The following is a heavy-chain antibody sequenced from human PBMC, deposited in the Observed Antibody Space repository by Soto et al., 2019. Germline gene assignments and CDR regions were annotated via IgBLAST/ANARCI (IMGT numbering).Heavy chain of an antibody. J-gene: IGHJ6*02. CDR3: ANVEWLHDYGMEV. V-gene: IGHV3-23*01. Sequence: PMGSLRLSCAASGFTFSSYAMSWVRQAPGKGLECVSGISGSGGSTYYADSVKGRFTVSRDNSKNTLYLQMNSLRAEDTAVYYSANVEWLHDYGMEVWGRGPRVTVSS. D-gene: IGHD3-3*01. CDR1: GFTFSSYA. CDR2: ISGSGGST.